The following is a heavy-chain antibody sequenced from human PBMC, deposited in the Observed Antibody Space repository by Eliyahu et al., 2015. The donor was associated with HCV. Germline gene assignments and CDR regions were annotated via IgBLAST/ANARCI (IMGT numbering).Heavy chain of an antibody. CDR3: ARAPYSGSCFDY. V-gene: IGHV1-46*01. CDR2: INPSGGSA. J-gene: IGHJ4*02. Sequence: QVQLVQSGAEVKXPGASVXXSXKASGYTFTSYYMHXVRQAPGQGLEWMGIINPSGGSASYAQKFQGRVTMTGDTSTTTVYMELSSLRSEDTAVYYCARAPYSGSCFDYWGQGTLVTVSS. CDR1: GYTFTSYY. D-gene: IGHD1-26*01.